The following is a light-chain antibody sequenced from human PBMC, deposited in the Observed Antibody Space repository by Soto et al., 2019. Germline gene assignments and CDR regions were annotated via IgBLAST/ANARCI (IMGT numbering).Light chain of an antibody. Sequence: DIQMTQSPSSLSASVGDRVTITCRASQSISSTLNWYQQKPGKAPKLLIYAASSLQSGVPSRFSGSGSGTDFTLTISNLQPEDFATYYCQQSYSTPRTFGQGTKLEIK. V-gene: IGKV1-39*01. CDR2: AAS. J-gene: IGKJ2*01. CDR3: QQSYSTPRT. CDR1: QSISST.